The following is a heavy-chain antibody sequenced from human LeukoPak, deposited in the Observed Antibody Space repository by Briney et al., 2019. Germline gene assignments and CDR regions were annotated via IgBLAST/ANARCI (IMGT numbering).Heavy chain of an antibody. J-gene: IGHJ3*02. Sequence: PSETLSLTCTVSGGSISSYYWSWIRQPPGKGLEWIGYIYYSGSTNYNPSLKSRVTISVDTSKNQFSLKLSSVTAADTAVYYCARDVGCSSTSCYLAFDIWGQGTMVTVSS. CDR3: ARDVGCSSTSCYLAFDI. CDR1: GGSISSYY. CDR2: IYYSGST. V-gene: IGHV4-59*01. D-gene: IGHD2-2*01.